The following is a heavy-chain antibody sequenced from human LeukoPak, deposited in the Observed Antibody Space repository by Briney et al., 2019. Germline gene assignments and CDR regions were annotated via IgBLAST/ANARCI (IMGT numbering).Heavy chain of an antibody. CDR1: GFTFSSYW. Sequence: GGSLRLSCAASGFTFSSYWMSWVRQAPGKGLEWVANINQDGSEKYYVDSVKGRFTISRENAKNSLYLQMNSLRAEDTAVYYCARDSGYSYGAFDPWGQGTLVTVSS. V-gene: IGHV3-7*01. CDR3: ARDSGYSYGAFDP. J-gene: IGHJ5*02. CDR2: INQDGSEK. D-gene: IGHD5-18*01.